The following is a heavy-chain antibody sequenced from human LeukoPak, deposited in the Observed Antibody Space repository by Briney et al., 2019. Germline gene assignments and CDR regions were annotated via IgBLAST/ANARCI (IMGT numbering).Heavy chain of an antibody. CDR2: ISRGGFEI. V-gene: IGHV3-48*03. CDR3: ARAVYTSGWYLVDY. Sequence: GVSLRLSCAASGFTFSGYEMNWVRQAPGKGLEWLSFISRGGFEIHYAASVEGRFTISRDDAKNTLYLQMTSLRDEDTAVYYCARAVYTSGWYLVDYWGQGTLVTVSS. J-gene: IGHJ4*02. CDR1: GFTFSGYE. D-gene: IGHD6-19*01.